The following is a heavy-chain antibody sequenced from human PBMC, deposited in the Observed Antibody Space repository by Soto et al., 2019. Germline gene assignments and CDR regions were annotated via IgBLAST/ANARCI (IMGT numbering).Heavy chain of an antibody. V-gene: IGHV5-51*01. J-gene: IGHJ5*02. CDR1: GYSFTSYW. Sequence: GESLKISCKGSGYSFTSYWIGWVRQMPVKGLEWVGIIYPGDSDTIYSPSFQGQVTISADKSISTAYLQWSSLKASDTAMYYCARGIVLVPAAIQLPPNWFAPGGQETLVTVSS. CDR3: ARGIVLVPAAIQLPPNWFAP. D-gene: IGHD2-2*02. CDR2: IYPGDSDT.